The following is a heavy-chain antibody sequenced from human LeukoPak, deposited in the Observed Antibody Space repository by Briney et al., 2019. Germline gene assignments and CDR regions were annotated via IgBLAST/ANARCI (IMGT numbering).Heavy chain of an antibody. CDR2: INSDGNIT. J-gene: IGHJ6*02. Sequence: PGGSLRLSCAASGFTFTTYWMHWVRHAPGKGLVWVSHINSDGNITSYADSVKGRFTISRDNAKNTLYLQMNSLRAEDTAVYYCARDAVDTANAVWGQGTTVTVSS. D-gene: IGHD5-18*01. CDR3: ARDAVDTANAV. V-gene: IGHV3-74*01. CDR1: GFTFTTYW.